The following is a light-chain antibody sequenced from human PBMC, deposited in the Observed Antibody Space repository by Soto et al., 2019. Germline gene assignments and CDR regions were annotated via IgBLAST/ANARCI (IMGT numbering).Light chain of an antibody. Sequence: EIGLTQSPGTLSLSPGERATLSCRASQSVSSNSLAWYQQKRGQAPRLLMYGASSRATGIPDRFSGSGSGSGTDFTLTISRLEPEDFAVYYCQQYISSPWTFGQGTKVEIK. J-gene: IGKJ1*01. CDR3: QQYISSPWT. CDR1: QSVSSNS. CDR2: GAS. V-gene: IGKV3-20*01.